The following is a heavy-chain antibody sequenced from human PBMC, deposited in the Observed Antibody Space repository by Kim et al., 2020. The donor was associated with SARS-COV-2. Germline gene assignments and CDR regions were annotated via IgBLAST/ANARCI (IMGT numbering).Heavy chain of an antibody. V-gene: IGHV4-39*01. J-gene: IGHJ4*02. CDR3: ATLPRYFDWPSKHGY. CDR1: GGSISSSSYY. D-gene: IGHD3-9*01. CDR2: IYYSGST. Sequence: SETLSLTCTVSGGSISSSSYYWGWIRQPPGKGLEWIGSIYYSGSTYYNPSLKSRVTISVDTSKNQFSLKLSSVTAADTAVYYCATLPRYFDWPSKHGYWGQGTLVTVSS.